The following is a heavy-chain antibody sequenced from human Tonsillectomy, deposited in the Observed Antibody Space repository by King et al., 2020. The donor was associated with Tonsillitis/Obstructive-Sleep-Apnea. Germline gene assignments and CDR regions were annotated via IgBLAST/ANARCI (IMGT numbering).Heavy chain of an antibody. V-gene: IGHV3-53*01. D-gene: IGHD3-16*01. CDR2: FYSGGIT. J-gene: IGHJ4*02. CDR3: ASGLGD. CDR1: GFTGSSTY. Sequence: VQLVESGGGLIQPGWSLRLSWAASGFTGSSTYMSWVRQAPGNGLDWFSVFYSGGITYYAASVKGRFTISRDNSKNTLYLQMNSLRAEDTAVYYCASGLGDWGQGTLVTVSS.